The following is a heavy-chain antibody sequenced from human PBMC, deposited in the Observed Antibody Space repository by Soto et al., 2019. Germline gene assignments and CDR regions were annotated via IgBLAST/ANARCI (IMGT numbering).Heavy chain of an antibody. D-gene: IGHD5-12*01. Sequence: GGSLRLACAASEFTFSSYWMSWVRQAPGKGLEWVANIHQDGSQKYYVDSVTGRFTISRDNAKNSLYLQMNSLRAEDTAVYYCSRDCLGCGSGYSDDWGQGTPVTFSS. CDR3: SRDCLGCGSGYSDD. CDR2: IHQDGSQK. V-gene: IGHV3-7*01. J-gene: IGHJ4*02. CDR1: EFTFSSYW.